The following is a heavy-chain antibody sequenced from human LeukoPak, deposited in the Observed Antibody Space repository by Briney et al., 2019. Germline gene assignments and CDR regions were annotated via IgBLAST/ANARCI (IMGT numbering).Heavy chain of an antibody. V-gene: IGHV1-18*01. CDR3: ARDYILPLETDNGDGFAI. CDR2: VTPSHTTR. CDR1: GYTFGQYS. Sequence: ASVKVSCKAPGYTFGQYSISWVRQAPGKGFEWVGWVTPSHTTRVYAQEFQGRVTMTADTNTNTVSMELRSLRFDDTAVYFCARDYILPLETDNGDGFAIWGQGTVVTVSS. D-gene: IGHD3-9*01. J-gene: IGHJ3*02.